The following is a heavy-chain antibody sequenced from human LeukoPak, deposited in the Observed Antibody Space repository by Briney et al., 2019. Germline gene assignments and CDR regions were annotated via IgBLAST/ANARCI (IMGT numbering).Heavy chain of an antibody. D-gene: IGHD3-3*01. CDR2: INHSGIT. CDR1: GGSFSDYY. J-gene: IGHJ6*03. Sequence: SETLSLTCAVYGGSFSDYYWSWIRQPPGKGLEYIGEINHSGITNYNPSLMSRVTISVDTSKNQFSLKLSSVTAADTAVYYCAKAPPKEHDFWSGYYNYMDVWGKGTTVTVSS. CDR3: AKAPPKEHDFWSGYYNYMDV. V-gene: IGHV4-34*01.